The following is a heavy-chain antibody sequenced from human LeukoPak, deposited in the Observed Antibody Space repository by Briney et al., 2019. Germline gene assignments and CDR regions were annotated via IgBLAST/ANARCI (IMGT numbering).Heavy chain of an antibody. D-gene: IGHD1-26*01. J-gene: IGHJ6*02. Sequence: SQTLSLTCAISGDSVSNNSAAWNWIRQSPSRGLEWLGRTYYGSKWYKDYDVSAKSRTTITPYTSKNQFSLQLNSVTPEDTAVYYCARGELSYYDAMDVWGQGTTVTVSS. CDR2: TYYGSKWYK. V-gene: IGHV6-1*01. CDR3: ARGELSYYDAMDV. CDR1: GDSVSNNSAA.